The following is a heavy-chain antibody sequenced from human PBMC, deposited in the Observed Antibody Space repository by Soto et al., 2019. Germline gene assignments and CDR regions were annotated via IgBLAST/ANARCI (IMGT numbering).Heavy chain of an antibody. CDR2: IYPHDSDT. CDR1: GYNLHTYV. Sequence: GQDRKICWSGSGYNLHTYVIAWVRQMPGKGLEWMGFIYPHDSDTRYSPSFRGQVTISADNSINTAYLRWTSLKASDTAIYFCLIPRDQPYCMHFWGQGTMVTVSS. J-gene: IGHJ6*02. V-gene: IGHV5-51*01. D-gene: IGHD2-21*02. CDR3: LIPRDQPYCMHF.